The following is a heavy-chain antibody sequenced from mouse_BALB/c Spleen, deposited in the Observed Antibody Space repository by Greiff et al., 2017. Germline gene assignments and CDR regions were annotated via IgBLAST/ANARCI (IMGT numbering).Heavy chain of an antibody. CDR3: ARVLTGTKYAMDY. Sequence: VMLVESGPGLVAPSQSLSITCTVSGFSLTSYGVHWVRQPPGKGLEWLGVIWAGGSTNYNSALMSRLSISKDNSKSQVFLKMNSLQTDDTAMYYCARVLTGTKYAMDYWGQGTSVTVSS. D-gene: IGHD4-1*01. CDR2: IWAGGST. V-gene: IGHV2-9*02. CDR1: GFSLTSYG. J-gene: IGHJ4*01.